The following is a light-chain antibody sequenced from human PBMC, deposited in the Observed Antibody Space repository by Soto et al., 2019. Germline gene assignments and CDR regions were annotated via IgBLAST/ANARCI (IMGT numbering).Light chain of an antibody. V-gene: IGKV1-5*03. J-gene: IGKJ2*01. CDR1: QSISSW. CDR2: KAS. CDR3: QQYNSYSLT. Sequence: DIQMTQSPSTLSASVGDRVTITCRASQSISSWLAWYQQKPGKAPKLLIYKASSLESGVASRFSGSGSGPEFTLTISNLQPDDFATYYCQQYNSYSLTFGQGTKLEI.